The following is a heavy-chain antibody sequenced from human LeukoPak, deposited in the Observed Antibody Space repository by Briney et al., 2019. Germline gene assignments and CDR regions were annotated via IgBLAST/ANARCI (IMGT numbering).Heavy chain of an antibody. CDR2: INSLSGAT. J-gene: IGHJ4*02. D-gene: IGHD1-26*01. CDR1: GYIFNGYY. Sequence: GASVKVSCKASGYIFNGYYMHWVRQGPGQGLESMGWINSLSGATNYGQKFQGRVTMSRDTAINTAYMELTSLTSDDTGVYYCARGRGGATTGLDHWGQGSLVTVSS. V-gene: IGHV1-2*02. CDR3: ARGRGGATTGLDH.